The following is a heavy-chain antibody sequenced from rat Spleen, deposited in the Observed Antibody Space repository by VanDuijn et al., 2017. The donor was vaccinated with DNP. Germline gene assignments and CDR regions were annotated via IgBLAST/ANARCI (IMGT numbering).Heavy chain of an antibody. CDR2: IDKDSSPI. CDR1: GFNFNGYW. J-gene: IGHJ2*01. D-gene: IGHD4-3*01. V-gene: IGHV4-2*01. Sequence: EVKLVESGGGLVQPGRSLKLSCAASGFNFNGYWMGWVRQAPGKGLEWIGEIDKDSSPIKYNPSLKDKFTISRDNAQNTLYLQMSSLGSEDTAIYYCAREKFGVNDWGQGVMVTVSS. CDR3: AREKFGVND.